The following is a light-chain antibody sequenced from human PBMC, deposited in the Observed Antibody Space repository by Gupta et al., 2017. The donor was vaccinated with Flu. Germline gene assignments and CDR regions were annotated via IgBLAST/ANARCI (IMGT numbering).Light chain of an antibody. CDR3: QQYNSYSEGT. CDR1: QSISGW. V-gene: IGKV1-5*03. Sequence: STLSASVGDRVSITCRASQSISGWLAWYQQKPGKAPKLLIYKASSLESGVPSRFSGSGSGTEFTLTISSLQPDDFATYYCQQYNSYSEGTFGQGTKLEIK. J-gene: IGKJ2*02. CDR2: KAS.